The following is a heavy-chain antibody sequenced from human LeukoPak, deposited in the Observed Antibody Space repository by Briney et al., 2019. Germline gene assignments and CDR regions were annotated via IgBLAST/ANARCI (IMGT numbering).Heavy chain of an antibody. Sequence: PGGSLRLSCAASGFTVSSNYMSWVRQAPGKGLEWVSVIYSGGSTYYADSVKGRFTISRDNSKNTLYLQMNSLRAEDTAVYYCARELRHYYYYMDVWGKGTTVTISS. D-gene: IGHD3-3*01. CDR1: GFTVSSNY. CDR3: ARELRHYYYYMDV. V-gene: IGHV3-53*01. J-gene: IGHJ6*03. CDR2: IYSGGST.